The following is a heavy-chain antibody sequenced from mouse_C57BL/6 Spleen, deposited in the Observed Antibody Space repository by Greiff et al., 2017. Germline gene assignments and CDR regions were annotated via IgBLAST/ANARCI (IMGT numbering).Heavy chain of an antibody. CDR3: ARSGDYDWLAY. CDR1: GYTFTDYN. V-gene: IGHV1-18*01. Sequence: EVQLQQPGPELVKPGASVKIPCKASGYTFTDYNMDWVKQSHGKSLEWIGDINPNNGGTIYNQKFKGKATLTVDKSSSTAYMELRSLTSEDAAVYYCARSGDYDWLAYWGQGTLVTGSA. CDR2: INPNNGGT. D-gene: IGHD2-4*01. J-gene: IGHJ3*01.